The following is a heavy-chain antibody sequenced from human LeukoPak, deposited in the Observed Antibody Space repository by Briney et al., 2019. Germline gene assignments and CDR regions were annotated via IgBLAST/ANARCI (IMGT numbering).Heavy chain of an antibody. D-gene: IGHD3-9*01. CDR3: ARDIHYDILTGRKAFDP. CDR1: GGSTSSGGYY. CDR2: IYYSGST. Sequence: PSETLSLTCTVSGGSTSSGGYYWSWIRQHPGKGLEWIGYIYYSGSTYYNPSLKSRVTISVDTSKNQFSLKLSSVTAADTAVYYCARDIHYDILTGRKAFDPWGQGTLVTVSS. V-gene: IGHV4-31*03. J-gene: IGHJ5*02.